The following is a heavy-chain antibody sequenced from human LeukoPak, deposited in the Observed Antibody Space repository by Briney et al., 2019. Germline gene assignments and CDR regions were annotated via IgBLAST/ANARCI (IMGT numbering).Heavy chain of an antibody. V-gene: IGHV3-30-3*01. CDR3: ARDFGIVVVTAPSWYFDL. D-gene: IGHD2-21*02. J-gene: IGHJ2*01. CDR2: ISYDGSNK. Sequence: GGSLRLSCAASGFTFSSYAMHWVRQAPGKGLEWVAVISYDGSNKYYADSVKGRFTISRDNSKNTLYLQMNSLRAEDTAVYYCARDFGIVVVTAPSWYFDLWGRGTLVTVSS. CDR1: GFTFSSYA.